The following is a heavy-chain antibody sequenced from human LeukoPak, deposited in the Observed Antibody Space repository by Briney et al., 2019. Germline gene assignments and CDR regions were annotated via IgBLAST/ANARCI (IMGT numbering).Heavy chain of an antibody. CDR3: ARTRTDFVGYYFDY. CDR1: GFTFSSYS. V-gene: IGHV3-21*01. CDR2: ISSSSSYI. Sequence: GGSLRLSCAASGFTFSSYSMNWVRQAPGKGLEWVSSISSSSSYIYYADSVKGRFTISRDNSKNTLYLQMNSLRAEDTAVYYCARTRTDFVGYYFDYWGQGTLVTVSS. D-gene: IGHD3/OR15-3a*01. J-gene: IGHJ4*02.